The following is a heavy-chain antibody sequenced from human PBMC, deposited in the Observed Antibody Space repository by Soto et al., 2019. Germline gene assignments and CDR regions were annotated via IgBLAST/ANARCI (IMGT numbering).Heavy chain of an antibody. V-gene: IGHV1-2*04. CDR1: GYTFTGYY. D-gene: IGHD1-26*01. CDR2: INPNSGGT. CDR3: ATQRSEWELSFDY. J-gene: IGHJ4*02. Sequence: ASVKVSCQASGYTFTGYYMHWVRQAPGQGLEWMGWINPNSGGTNYAQKFQGWVTMTRDTSISTAYMELSRLRSDDTAVYYCATQRSEWELSFDYWGQGTLVTAPQ.